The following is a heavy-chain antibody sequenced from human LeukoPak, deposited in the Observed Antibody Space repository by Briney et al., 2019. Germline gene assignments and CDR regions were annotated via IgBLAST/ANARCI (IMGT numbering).Heavy chain of an antibody. CDR2: INHSGST. V-gene: IGHV4-34*01. D-gene: IGHD4-17*01. CDR1: VGSFSGYY. CDR3: ARAHDYGNVFDI. Sequence: PSETLSLTCAVYVGSFSGYYWSWIRQPPGKGLEWIGEINHSGSTNYNPSLKSRVTISVDTSKNQFSLKLSSVTAADTAVYYCARAHDYGNVFDIWGQGTMVTVSS. J-gene: IGHJ3*02.